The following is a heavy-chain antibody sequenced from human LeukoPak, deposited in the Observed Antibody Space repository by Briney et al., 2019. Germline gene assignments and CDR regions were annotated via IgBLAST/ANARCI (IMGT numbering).Heavy chain of an antibody. V-gene: IGHV4-39*07. CDR3: ARSPQGTATTANWLDP. D-gene: IGHD4-17*01. CDR1: GGSISSSSYY. J-gene: IGHJ5*02. Sequence: PSETLSLTCTVSGGSISSSSYYWGWIRQPPGKGLEWIGSIYYSGGTYYNPSLKTRVTVSLDTSKNQFSLNLISVTAADTAVYYCARSPQGTATTANWLDPWGQGTLVTVSS. CDR2: IYYSGGT.